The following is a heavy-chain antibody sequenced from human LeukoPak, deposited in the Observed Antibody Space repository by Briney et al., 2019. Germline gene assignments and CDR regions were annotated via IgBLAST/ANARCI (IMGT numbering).Heavy chain of an antibody. V-gene: IGHV3-64D*06. CDR3: VKDLRGSSNI. CDR2: ISNNGGST. D-gene: IGHD1-26*01. Sequence: GGSLRLSCSASGFTFSSYTVHWVRQAPGKGLEYVSAISNNGGSTFYADSVKGRFTISRDNSKNMLYLQMSSLRAEDTAVYYCVKDLRGSSNIWGQGTLVTVSS. CDR1: GFTFSSYT. J-gene: IGHJ4*02.